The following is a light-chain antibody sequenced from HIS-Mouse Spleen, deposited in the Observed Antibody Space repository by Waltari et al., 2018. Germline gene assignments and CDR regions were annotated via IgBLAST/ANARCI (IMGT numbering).Light chain of an antibody. V-gene: IGLV2-23*01. J-gene: IGLJ2*01. CDR2: EGS. Sequence: QSALTQPASVSGSPGQSITISCTGPSRDVGRYHLVSWYQQHPGKAPQLMIYEGSKRPSGVSNRFSGSKSGNTASLTISGLQAEDEADYYCCSYAGSSTFVVFGGGTKLTVL. CDR1: SRDVGRYHL. CDR3: CSYAGSSTFVV.